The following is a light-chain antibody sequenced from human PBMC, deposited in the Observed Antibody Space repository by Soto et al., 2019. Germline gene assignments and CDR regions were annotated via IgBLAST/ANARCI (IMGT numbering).Light chain of an antibody. CDR1: QDISNY. V-gene: IGKV1-33*01. CDR2: DAS. Sequence: DIQMTQSPSSLSASVGDRVTITCQASQDISNYLNWYQQKPGKAPKLLIYDASNLETGVPSRFSRSGSGTDFTFTISSLQPEDIATYYCQQNDNLSFTFGPGTKVDIK. J-gene: IGKJ3*01. CDR3: QQNDNLSFT.